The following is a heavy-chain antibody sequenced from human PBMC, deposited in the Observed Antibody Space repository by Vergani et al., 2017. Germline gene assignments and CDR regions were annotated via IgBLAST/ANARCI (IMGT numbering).Heavy chain of an antibody. CDR1: GFTFSSYA. CDR2: ISGSGGST. CDR3: ARDNTIFGVESMDV. V-gene: IGHV3-23*01. Sequence: EVQLLESGGGLVQPGGSLRLSCAASGFTFSSYAMSWVRQAPGKGLEWVSAISGSGGSTYYADSVKGRFTISRDNSKNTLYLQMNSLRAEDTAVYYCARDNTIFGVESMDVWGQGTTVTVSS. J-gene: IGHJ6*02. D-gene: IGHD3-3*01.